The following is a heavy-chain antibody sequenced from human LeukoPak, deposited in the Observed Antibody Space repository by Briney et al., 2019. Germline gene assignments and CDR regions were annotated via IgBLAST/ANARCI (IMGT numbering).Heavy chain of an antibody. V-gene: IGHV4-39*02. CDR1: GGSISSTSYY. J-gene: IGHJ4*02. Sequence: PSETLSLTCTVSGGSISSTSYYWGWIRQPPGKGLEWIGSIYYSGSTYYNPSLKSRVTISVDTSRNQFSLKLSSVTAADTAVYYCARDRGQLIDYWGQGTLVTVSS. CDR2: IYYSGST. CDR3: ARDRGQLIDY. D-gene: IGHD6-13*01.